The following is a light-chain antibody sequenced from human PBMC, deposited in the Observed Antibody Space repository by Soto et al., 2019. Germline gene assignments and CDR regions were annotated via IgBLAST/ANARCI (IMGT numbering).Light chain of an antibody. J-gene: IGKJ1*01. CDR1: HTISSSY. CDR3: HHYET. V-gene: IGKV3-20*01. Sequence: EIVLTQSPGTLSLSPGERATLSCRASHTISSSYLAWYQQKPGQAPRLLIYSVSSRATGIPDRFSGSGSGTEFTLTISRLEPEDFTVYYCHHYETFGQGTKVDIK. CDR2: SVS.